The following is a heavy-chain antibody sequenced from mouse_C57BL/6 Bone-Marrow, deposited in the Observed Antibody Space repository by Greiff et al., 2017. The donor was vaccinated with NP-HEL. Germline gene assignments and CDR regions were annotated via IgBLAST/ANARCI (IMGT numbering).Heavy chain of an antibody. CDR1: GYTFTDYE. CDR3: TRRSYFDY. V-gene: IGHV1-15*01. Sequence: QVQLQQSGAELVRPGASVTLSCKASGYTFTDYEMHWVKQTPVHGLEWIGAIDPETGGTAYNQQLKGRSIPTATNSSSTAYMALRRLTSEDSAVYYCTRRSYFDYWGQGTTLTVSS. J-gene: IGHJ2*01. CDR2: IDPETGGT.